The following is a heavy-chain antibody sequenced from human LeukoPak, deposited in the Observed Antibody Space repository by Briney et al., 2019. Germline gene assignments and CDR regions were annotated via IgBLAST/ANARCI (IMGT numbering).Heavy chain of an antibody. CDR1: GGSISSYY. CDR3: AWHSSSWYSWFDP. V-gene: IGHV4-59*01. J-gene: IGHJ5*02. CDR2: IYYSGST. D-gene: IGHD6-13*01. Sequence: SETLSLTCTVSGGSISSYYWSWIRQPPGKGLEWIGYIYYSGSTNYNPSLKSRVTISVDTSKNQFSLKLSSVTAADTAVYYCAWHSSSWYSWFDPWGQGTLVTVSS.